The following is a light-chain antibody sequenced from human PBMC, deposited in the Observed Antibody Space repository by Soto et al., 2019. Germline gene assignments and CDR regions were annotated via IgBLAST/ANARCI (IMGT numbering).Light chain of an antibody. J-gene: IGKJ1*01. CDR2: GAS. CDR3: QQYNDWPPWT. Sequence: EIVMTQSPVTLSVSPGERATLSCRASQTVSSNLAWYQQHPGQAPRLLVYGASTRAAGIPARFSGSGSGTQFTLTISSLQSEDFAVYYCQQYNDWPPWTFGQGTKVDIK. V-gene: IGKV3-15*01. CDR1: QTVSSN.